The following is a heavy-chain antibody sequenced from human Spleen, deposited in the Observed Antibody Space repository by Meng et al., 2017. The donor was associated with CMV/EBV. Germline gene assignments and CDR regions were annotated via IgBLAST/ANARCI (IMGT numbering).Heavy chain of an antibody. V-gene: IGHV3-30*02. D-gene: IGHD6-19*01. CDR2: IRYDGSKT. Sequence: GESLKISCAASGFTVISYGMHWVRQAPGKGLEWVAFIRYDGSKTYYADSVKGRFTISRDNSRNTLYLQMNGLRPEDTPIYYCAKYRGDSSGRYFDYWGQGALVTVSS. CDR1: GFTVISYG. J-gene: IGHJ4*02. CDR3: AKYRGDSSGRYFDY.